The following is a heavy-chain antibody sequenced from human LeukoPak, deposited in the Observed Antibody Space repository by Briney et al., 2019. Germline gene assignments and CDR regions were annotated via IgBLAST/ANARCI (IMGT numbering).Heavy chain of an antibody. CDR3: TRKGSQWDFLVDY. CDR2: ISSSGSYI. Sequence: GGSLRLSCAASGFTFSSYEMNWVRQAPGKGLEWVSYISSSGSYIYYADSVKGRFTISRDNSENSLYLQMDSLTAEDTAVYYCTRKGSQWDFLVDYWGQGTRVAVSP. V-gene: IGHV3-48*03. CDR1: GFTFSSYE. D-gene: IGHD2/OR15-2a*01. J-gene: IGHJ4*02.